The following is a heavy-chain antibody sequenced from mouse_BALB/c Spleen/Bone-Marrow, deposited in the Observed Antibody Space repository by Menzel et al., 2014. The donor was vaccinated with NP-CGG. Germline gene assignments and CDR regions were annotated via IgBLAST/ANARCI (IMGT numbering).Heavy chain of an antibody. V-gene: IGHV7-3*02. J-gene: IGHJ2*01. D-gene: IGHD1-1*01. Sequence: EVHLVESGGGLVQPGGSLRLSCATSGFTFTDYYMNWVRQPPGKALEWLGFIRNKANGYTTEYSASVKGRFTISRDNSQSILYLQMNTLRAEDSATYYCARDSRSTVSHFDYWGQDTTLTVSS. CDR3: ARDSRSTVSHFDY. CDR1: GFTFTDYY. CDR2: IRNKANGYTT.